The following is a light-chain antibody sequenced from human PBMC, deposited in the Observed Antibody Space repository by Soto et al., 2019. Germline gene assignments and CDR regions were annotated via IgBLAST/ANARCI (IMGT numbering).Light chain of an antibody. Sequence: QPVLTQSPSAYASRGASVKLTCTLSSGHSSSAIAWHQQQPEKGLRYLMKVNSDGSHRKGDGIPDRFSGSSSGSERYLTISGLQSEDEADYNCQTWGVGIHGVFGGGTKLNVL. CDR2: VNSDGSH. J-gene: IGLJ3*02. CDR3: QTWGVGIHGV. V-gene: IGLV4-69*01. CDR1: SGHSSSA.